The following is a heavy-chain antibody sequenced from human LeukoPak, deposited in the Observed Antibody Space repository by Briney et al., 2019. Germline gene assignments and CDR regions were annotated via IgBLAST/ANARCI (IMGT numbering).Heavy chain of an antibody. D-gene: IGHD2-2*01. Sequence: ASVKLSCTAAGYNFPAYFMHWVRQAPGQGLEWMGRINPNGGDTNYAQKFQGRVTMASDTSISTAYMELNSLMSDDTAVYYCVRVGFTTSWSNFDYWGQGTLVTVSS. CDR1: GYNFPAYF. V-gene: IGHV1-2*06. CDR2: INPNGGDT. J-gene: IGHJ4*02. CDR3: VRVGFTTSWSNFDY.